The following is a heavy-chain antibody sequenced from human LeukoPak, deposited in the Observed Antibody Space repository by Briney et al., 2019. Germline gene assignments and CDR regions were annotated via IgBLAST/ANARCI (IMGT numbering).Heavy chain of an antibody. V-gene: IGHV1-69*06. Sequence: GASVKVSCKASGGTFSSYAVSWVRQAPGQGLEWMGGIIPIFGTANYAQKFQGRVTITADKSTSTAYMELSSLRSEDTAVYYCARDFPIAVAADGILDYWGQGTLVTVPS. CDR3: ARDFPIAVAADGILDY. D-gene: IGHD6-19*01. CDR1: GGTFSSYA. J-gene: IGHJ4*02. CDR2: IIPIFGTA.